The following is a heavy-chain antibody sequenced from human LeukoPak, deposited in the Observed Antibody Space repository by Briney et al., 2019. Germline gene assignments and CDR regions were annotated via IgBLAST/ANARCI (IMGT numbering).Heavy chain of an antibody. CDR3: ARDRDWNSLDY. V-gene: IGHV3-74*01. CDR1: EFAFRYHW. CDR2: INPDGSNT. D-gene: IGHD1-1*01. J-gene: IGHJ4*02. Sequence: PGGSLRLSCAASEFAFRYHWMHWVRQAQGKGLVWVSRINPDGSNTVYAESMKGRFTISRDNAKNTLYLQMDSLRAEDTAVYYCARDRDWNSLDYWGQGTLVTVSS.